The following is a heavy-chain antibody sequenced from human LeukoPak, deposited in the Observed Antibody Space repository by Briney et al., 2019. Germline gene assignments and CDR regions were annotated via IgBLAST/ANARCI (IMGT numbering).Heavy chain of an antibody. CDR1: GYSFPNYW. D-gene: IGHD5-24*01. V-gene: IGHV5-51*01. Sequence: GESLKISCKGSGYSFPNYWIAWVRQMPGKGLEWVGIIYPADSDTRYSPSFQGQVTISADKSISTAYLQWSSLKASDTAMYYCASRWATSDAFDIWGQGTMVTVSS. CDR3: ASRWATSDAFDI. CDR2: IYPADSDT. J-gene: IGHJ3*02.